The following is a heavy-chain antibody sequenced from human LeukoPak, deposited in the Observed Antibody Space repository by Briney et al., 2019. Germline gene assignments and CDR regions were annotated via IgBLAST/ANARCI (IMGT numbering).Heavy chain of an antibody. CDR2: ISGSGGST. J-gene: IGHJ4*02. D-gene: IGHD2-15*01. V-gene: IGHV3-23*01. CDR3: AKSGSCYSCFDY. CDR1: GFTFSSYA. Sequence: GGSLRLSCAASGFTFSSYAMSWVRQAPGKGLEWVSAISGSGGSTYYADSVKGRFTISRDNSKNTLYLQMNGLRAEDTAVYYCAKSGSCYSCFDYWGQGTLVTVSS.